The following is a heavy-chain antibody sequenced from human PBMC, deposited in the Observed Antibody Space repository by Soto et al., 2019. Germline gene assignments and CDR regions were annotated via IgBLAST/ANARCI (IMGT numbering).Heavy chain of an antibody. CDR2: INPATGAA. CDR3: ARGGGVGVAGSAAFDM. V-gene: IGHV1-2*02. Sequence: QLHLVQSGAVVKKPGASVTVSCSASGYPVTAYYMHWVRQAPGRGLEWMGGINPATGAAKYTQTSRGGVTMTRDTSTSTVFMELSGLTSEATAVFYCARGGGVGVAGSAAFDMWGQGTLVTVSS. CDR1: GYPVTAYY. J-gene: IGHJ3*02. D-gene: IGHD3-3*01.